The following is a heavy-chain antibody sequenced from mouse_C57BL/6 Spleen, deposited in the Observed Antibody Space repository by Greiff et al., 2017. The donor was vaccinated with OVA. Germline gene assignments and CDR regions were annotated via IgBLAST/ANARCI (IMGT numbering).Heavy chain of an antibody. CDR1: GFTFSSYA. Sequence: EVKLMESGGGLVKPGGSLKLSCAASGFTFSSYAMSWVRQTPEKRLEWVATISDGGSYTYYPDNVKGRFTISRDNAKNNLYLQMSHLKSEDTAMYYCARDCYDYGGYWYFDVWAQGPRSPSPQ. CDR3: ARDCYDYGGYWYFDV. D-gene: IGHD2-4*01. J-gene: IGHJ1*03. CDR2: ISDGGSYT. V-gene: IGHV5-4*01.